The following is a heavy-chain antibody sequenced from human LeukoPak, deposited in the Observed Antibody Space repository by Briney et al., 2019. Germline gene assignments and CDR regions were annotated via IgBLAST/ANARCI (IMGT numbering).Heavy chain of an antibody. D-gene: IGHD2-2*01. CDR1: GFTFSSYG. CDR2: ISYDGSNK. CDR3: AKSRYCSSTSCSEPRLYYYNGMDV. V-gene: IGHV3-30*18. Sequence: SGGSLRLSCAASGFTFSSYGMHWVRQAPGKGLEWVAVISYDGSNKYYADSVKGRCTISRDNSKNTLYMQMSSLRAEDTAVYYCAKSRYCSSTSCSEPRLYYYNGMDVWGQGTTVTVSS. J-gene: IGHJ6*02.